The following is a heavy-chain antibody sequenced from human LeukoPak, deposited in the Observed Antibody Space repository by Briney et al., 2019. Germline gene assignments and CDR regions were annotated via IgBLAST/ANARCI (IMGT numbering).Heavy chain of an antibody. CDR1: GYTFTSYD. V-gene: IGHV1-8*01. Sequence: GASVKVSCKASGYTFTSYDINWVRQATGQGLEWMGWMNPNSGNTGYAQKFQGRVTMTRNTSISTAYMELSSLRSEDTAVYYCARSIVMIVVVPSGFDPWGQGTLVTVSS. D-gene: IGHD3-22*01. J-gene: IGHJ5*02. CDR3: ARSIVMIVVVPSGFDP. CDR2: MNPNSGNT.